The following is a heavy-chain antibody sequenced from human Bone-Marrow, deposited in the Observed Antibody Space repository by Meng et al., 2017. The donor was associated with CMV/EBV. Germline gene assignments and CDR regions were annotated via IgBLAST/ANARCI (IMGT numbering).Heavy chain of an antibody. CDR2: INHSGST. V-gene: IGHV4-34*01. Sequence: SCVVYGGSFSGYYWSWIRQSPGKGLEWIGEINHSGSTKYNPSLKSRVTISVDTSKNHFSLNLSSVTAADTAVYYCAREVYYYDSSGYVDWGQGTLVTVSS. J-gene: IGHJ4*02. D-gene: IGHD3-22*01. CDR1: GGSFSGYY. CDR3: AREVYYYDSSGYVD.